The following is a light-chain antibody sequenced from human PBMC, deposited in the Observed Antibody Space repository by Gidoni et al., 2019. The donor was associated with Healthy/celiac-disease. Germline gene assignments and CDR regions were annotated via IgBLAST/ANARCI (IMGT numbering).Light chain of an antibody. Sequence: QSALTQPASVSGSPGQSITISCTGTSSDVGSYNLVSWYQQHPGKAPKLTIYEVSKRPSGVSNRFSGSKSGNTASLTISGLQAEDEADYYCCSYAGSRVVFGGGTKLTVL. CDR3: CSYAGSRVV. CDR2: EVS. V-gene: IGLV2-23*02. J-gene: IGLJ2*01. CDR1: SSDVGSYNL.